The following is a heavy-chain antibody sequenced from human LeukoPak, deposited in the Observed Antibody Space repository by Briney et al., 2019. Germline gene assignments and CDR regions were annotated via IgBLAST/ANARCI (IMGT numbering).Heavy chain of an antibody. CDR1: GFTFSSYS. J-gene: IGHJ6*03. CDR2: INHSGST. V-gene: IGHV4-34*01. D-gene: IGHD1/OR15-1a*01. CDR3: ARLFRVRTNYYYYYYMDV. Sequence: PGGSLRLSCAASGFTFSSYSMNWVRQPPGKGLEWIGEINHSGSTNYNPSLKSRVTISVDTSKNQFSLKLSSVTAADTAVYYCARLFRVRTNYYYYYYMDVWGKGTTVTISS.